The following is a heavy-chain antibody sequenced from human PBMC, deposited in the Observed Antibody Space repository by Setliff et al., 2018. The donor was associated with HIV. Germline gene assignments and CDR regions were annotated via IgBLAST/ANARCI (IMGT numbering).Heavy chain of an antibody. D-gene: IGHD6-19*01. V-gene: IGHV1-2*06. J-gene: IGHJ5*02. CDR1: GYTFTGYY. CDR2: INPYSGDT. Sequence: ASVKVSCKASGYTFTGYYMHWVRQAPGQGLEWMGRINPYSGDTNYAQKFQGRVTMTRDTSITTAYMELSRLTSDDTAVYYCARDRNPSPVADNWFDPWGQGTLVTVSS. CDR3: ARDRNPSPVADNWFDP.